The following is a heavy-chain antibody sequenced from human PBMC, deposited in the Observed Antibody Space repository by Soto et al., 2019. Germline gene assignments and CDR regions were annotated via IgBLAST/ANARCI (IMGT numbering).Heavy chain of an antibody. J-gene: IGHJ4*02. CDR2: IWHDGGNK. CDR3: ARDGDVNTGFGKDY. Sequence: QVQLGESGGGVVQPGRSLRLSCAASGFTFSSYGMHWVRQAPGKGLEWVAFIWHDGGNKCYAESVKGRFTISRDNAKNTLHLQMTSLRAEDTAMYYCARDGDVNTGFGKDYWGQGTLVTVSS. V-gene: IGHV3-33*01. CDR1: GFTFSSYG. D-gene: IGHD3-16*01.